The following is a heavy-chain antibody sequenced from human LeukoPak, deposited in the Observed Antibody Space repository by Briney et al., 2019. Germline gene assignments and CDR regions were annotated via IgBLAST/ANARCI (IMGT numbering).Heavy chain of an antibody. Sequence: SETLSLTCTVTGGSISSYSWSWIRQPPGKGLEWIRNIYYGGTTNYHPSLKSRVNISVDPSKNQFSLNLSSVTAADTAVYYCAGGKLRFPDYWGQGTLVTVSS. D-gene: IGHD5-12*01. CDR3: AGGKLRFPDY. CDR1: GGSISSYS. V-gene: IGHV4-59*01. J-gene: IGHJ4*02. CDR2: IYYGGTT.